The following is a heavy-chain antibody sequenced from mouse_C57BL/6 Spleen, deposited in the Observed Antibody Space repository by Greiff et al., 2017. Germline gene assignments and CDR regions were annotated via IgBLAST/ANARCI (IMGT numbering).Heavy chain of an antibody. D-gene: IGHD1-1*01. V-gene: IGHV1-55*01. Sequence: QVQLQQPGAELVKPGASVKMSCKASGYTFTSYWITWVKQRPGQGLEWIGDIYPGSGSTNYNEKFKSKATLTVDTSSSTAYMQLSSLPSEDSAVYYCARLLYYGSSLYAMDYWGQGTSVTVSS. CDR1: GYTFTSYW. CDR3: ARLLYYGSSLYAMDY. J-gene: IGHJ4*01. CDR2: IYPGSGST.